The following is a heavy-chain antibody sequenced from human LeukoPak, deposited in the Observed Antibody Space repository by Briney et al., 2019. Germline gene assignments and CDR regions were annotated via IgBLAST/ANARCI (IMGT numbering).Heavy chain of an antibody. CDR3: ARLTGEDYYYYMDV. Sequence: GASVKVSCKASGYTFTGYYMHWVRQAPGQGLEWMGWINPNSGGTNYAQKFQGRVTMTRDTSISTAYMELSRLRSDDTAVYYCARLTGEDYYYYMDVWGKGTTVTISS. V-gene: IGHV1-2*02. CDR2: INPNSGGT. D-gene: IGHD7-27*01. CDR1: GYTFTGYY. J-gene: IGHJ6*03.